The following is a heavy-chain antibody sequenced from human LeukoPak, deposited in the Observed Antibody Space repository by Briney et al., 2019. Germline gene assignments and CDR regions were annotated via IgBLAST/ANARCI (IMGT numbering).Heavy chain of an antibody. CDR2: IWYDGSNK. J-gene: IGHJ4*02. CDR1: GFTFSSYG. CDR3: ARYSGYPLYYFDY. Sequence: PGGSLRLSCAASGFTFSSYGMHWVRQAPGKGLEWVAVIWYDGSNKYYADSVKGRFTISRDNSKNTLYLQMNSLRAEDTAVYYCARYSGYPLYYFDYWGLGTLVTVSS. V-gene: IGHV3-33*01. D-gene: IGHD5-12*01.